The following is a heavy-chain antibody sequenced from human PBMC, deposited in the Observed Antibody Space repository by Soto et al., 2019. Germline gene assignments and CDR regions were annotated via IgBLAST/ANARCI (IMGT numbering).Heavy chain of an antibody. CDR2: IKQDGSEK. D-gene: IGHD2-2*01. J-gene: IGHJ2*01. V-gene: IGHV3-7*04. CDR3: ARAGYCSSTSCYFRYFDL. Sequence: EVQLVESGGGLVQPGGSLRLSCAASGFTFSSYWMSWVRQAPGEGLEWVANIKQDGSEKYYVDSVKGRFTISRDNAKNSLYLQMNSLRAEDTAVYYCARAGYCSSTSCYFRYFDLWGRGTLVTVSS. CDR1: GFTFSSYW.